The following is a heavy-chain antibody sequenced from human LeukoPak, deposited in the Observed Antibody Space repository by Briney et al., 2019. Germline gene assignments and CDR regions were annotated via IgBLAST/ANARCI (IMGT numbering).Heavy chain of an antibody. D-gene: IGHD6-6*01. V-gene: IGHV3-74*01. J-gene: IGHJ4*02. Sequence: GGSLRLSCVASGFTFSSYWMHWVRQAPGKELVWVSRINSDGSTTTYADSVKGRFTISRDNAKNTLFLQMNSLRAEDTALYYCARELSTIAARPLLYWGQGTLVTVSS. CDR3: ARELSTIAARPLLY. CDR1: GFTFSSYW. CDR2: INSDGSTT.